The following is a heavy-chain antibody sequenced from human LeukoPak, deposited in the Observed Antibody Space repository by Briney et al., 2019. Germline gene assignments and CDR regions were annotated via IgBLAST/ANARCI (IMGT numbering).Heavy chain of an antibody. CDR2: ISGSGGSP. D-gene: IGHD2-2*01. CDR3: AKRRGEVPTASLDY. J-gene: IGHJ4*02. Sequence: GGSPRLSCAASGFTFSGYAMSWVRQAPGKGLEWVSGISGSGGSPSYADSVKGRFTISRDNSKNTLYLQMNSLRAEDTAMYYCAKRRGEVPTASLDYWGQGTLVTVSS. CDR1: GFTFSGYA. V-gene: IGHV3-23*01.